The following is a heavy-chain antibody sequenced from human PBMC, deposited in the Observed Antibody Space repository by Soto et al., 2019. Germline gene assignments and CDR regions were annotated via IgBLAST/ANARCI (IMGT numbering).Heavy chain of an antibody. CDR2: ISAYNGNT. D-gene: IGHD2-15*01. J-gene: IGHJ5*02. V-gene: IGHV1-18*01. CDR3: ARAYCSGGSCYSVSSWFDP. CDR1: GYTFTSYG. Sequence: QVQLVQSGAEVKKPGASVKVSCKASGYTFTSYGISWVRQAPGQGLEWMGWISAYNGNTNYAQKLQGRVTMTTDTSTSTAYMDLRSLRSDDTAVYYCARAYCSGGSCYSVSSWFDPWGQGTLVTVSS.